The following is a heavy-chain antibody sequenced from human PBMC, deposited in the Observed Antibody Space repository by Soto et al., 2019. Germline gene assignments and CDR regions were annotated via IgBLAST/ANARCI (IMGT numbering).Heavy chain of an antibody. Sequence: PSDTMSLTCTVSGGSISICGYYWSCIRQHPGKGLEWIGYIYYSGSTYYNPSLKSRVTISVDTSKNQFSLKLSSVTAADTAVYYCARELYFYYGMDVWGQGTTVTVSS. CDR1: GGSISICGYY. CDR2: IYYSGST. V-gene: IGHV4-31*03. CDR3: ARELYFYYGMDV. J-gene: IGHJ6*02.